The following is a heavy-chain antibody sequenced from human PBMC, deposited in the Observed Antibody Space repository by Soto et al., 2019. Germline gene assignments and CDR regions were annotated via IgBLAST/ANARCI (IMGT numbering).Heavy chain of an antibody. CDR3: ARRGGCSSTSCWGNYYYYGMDV. Sequence: QVQLVQSGAEVKKPGASVKVSCKASGYTFTSYGISWVRQAPGQGLEWMGWISAYNGNTNYAQKLQGRVTMTTDTSTRTAYMELRSLRSDDTAVYYCARRGGCSSTSCWGNYYYYGMDVWGQGTTVTVSS. J-gene: IGHJ6*02. V-gene: IGHV1-18*01. CDR1: GYTFTSYG. D-gene: IGHD2-2*01. CDR2: ISAYNGNT.